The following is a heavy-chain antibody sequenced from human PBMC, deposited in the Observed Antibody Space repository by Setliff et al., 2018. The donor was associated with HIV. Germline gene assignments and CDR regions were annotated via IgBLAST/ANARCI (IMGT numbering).Heavy chain of an antibody. J-gene: IGHJ1*01. CDR1: GDTRTNYA. CDR3: ARDQGVVTRACWH. D-gene: IGHD2-21*02. CDR2: IIPLFGTE. V-gene: IGHV1-69*13. Sequence: SVKVSCKAYGDTRTNYALSWVRQAPGQGLEWMGGIIPLFGTEDYEQKFQGRVTITADESTNTAYMELRSLTSDDTAVYYCARDQGVVTRACWHWGQGTLVTVSS.